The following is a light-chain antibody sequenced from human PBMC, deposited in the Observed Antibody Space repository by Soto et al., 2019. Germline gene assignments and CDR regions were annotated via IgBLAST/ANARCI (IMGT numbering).Light chain of an antibody. V-gene: IGKV3-20*01. CDR1: QTVSNNY. CDR2: GSS. Sequence: EVVLTQSPGTLSLSPGERATLSCRASQTVSNNYLAWYQQKPGQAPRLLIFGSSDRATGIPDRFSGSGSATDFTLIISRLEPEDVAVYYCQQYGTSPPYTFGQGTKLEIK. J-gene: IGKJ2*01. CDR3: QQYGTSPPYT.